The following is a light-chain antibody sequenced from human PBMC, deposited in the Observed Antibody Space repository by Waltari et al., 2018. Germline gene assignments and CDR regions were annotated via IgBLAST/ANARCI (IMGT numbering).Light chain of an antibody. Sequence: LTQSPGTLSLSPGERATLFCRASQNIGTYLVWYQQKPGQPPRLLMYAASRRATGVPDRFSGSGSGTDFSLTISRLEPEDFAVYYCQNHERLPATFGQGTRVEIK. CDR1: QNIGTY. J-gene: IGKJ1*01. V-gene: IGKV3-20*01. CDR2: AAS. CDR3: QNHERLPAT.